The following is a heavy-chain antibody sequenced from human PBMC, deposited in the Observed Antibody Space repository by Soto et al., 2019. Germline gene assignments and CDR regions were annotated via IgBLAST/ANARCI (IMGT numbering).Heavy chain of an antibody. V-gene: IGHV3-30*18. J-gene: IGHJ4*02. CDR1: GFTFSTYD. Sequence: GGSLRLSCAASGFTFSTYDIHWVRHAPGKGLEWVAVISYDGSNKYYAESVKGRFTISRDNSKNTLYLQMNSLRTEDTAVYYWAKLRDGYNIKAFYCWGPVTRLTV. CDR3: AKLRDGYNIKAFYC. CDR2: ISYDGSNK. D-gene: IGHD5-12*01.